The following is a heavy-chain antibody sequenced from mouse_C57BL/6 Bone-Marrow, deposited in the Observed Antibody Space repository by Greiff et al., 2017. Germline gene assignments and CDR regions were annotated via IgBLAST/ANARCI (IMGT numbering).Heavy chain of an antibody. CDR1: GYSFTGYY. D-gene: IGHD1-1*01. CDR2: INPSTGGT. CDR3: ARCDYGDYFDY. Sequence: VQLKESGPELVKPGASVKISCKASGYSFTGYYMNWVKQSPEKSLEWIGEINPSTGGTTYNQKFKAKATLTVAKSSSTAYMQLKSLTSEDSAVYYCARCDYGDYFDYWGQGTTLTVSS. V-gene: IGHV1-42*01. J-gene: IGHJ2*01.